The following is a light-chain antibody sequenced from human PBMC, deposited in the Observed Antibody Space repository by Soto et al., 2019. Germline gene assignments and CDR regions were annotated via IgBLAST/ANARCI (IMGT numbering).Light chain of an antibody. V-gene: IGKV3-20*01. CDR2: AAS. Sequence: EIVLTQSPGTLSLSPGERATLSCRASQSVSSSYLAWYQQKPGQAPRLLIYAASSRATGTPDRFSGSGSGTDFTFPISRLEPEDFAVYSCQQYGSSFTFGPGTKVDIK. CDR3: QQYGSSFT. CDR1: QSVSSSY. J-gene: IGKJ3*01.